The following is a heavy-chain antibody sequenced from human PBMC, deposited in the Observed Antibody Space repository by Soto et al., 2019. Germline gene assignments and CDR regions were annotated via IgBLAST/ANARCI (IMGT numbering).Heavy chain of an antibody. CDR2: ISSDGSNE. CDR3: ASLYGGPTAY. CDR1: GFTFSNYD. J-gene: IGHJ4*02. Sequence: QVQLVESGGGVVQPGRSLRLSCAASGFTFSNYDMHWVRQAPGKGLECVALISSDGSNEYYADSVKGRFTIFRDNFKDTLYLQMHSLRAEDTAVYYCASLYGGPTAYWGQGTLVTVSS. D-gene: IGHD4-17*01. V-gene: IGHV3-30*03.